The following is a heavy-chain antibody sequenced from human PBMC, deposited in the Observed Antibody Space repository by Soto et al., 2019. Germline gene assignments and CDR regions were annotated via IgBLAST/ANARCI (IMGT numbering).Heavy chain of an antibody. CDR3: AGYCSSSICPEDHYCALEV. Sequence: PSQKLTVTCNVSAASIYPYYWNCVPQSPGQGHKCISDIATGRSTKDNPSLEGRVTMSLHTSKKQVSLKLSYVSAADTARYFCAGYCSSSICPEDHYCALEVWGQGTTATVS. J-gene: IGHJ6*01. CDR1: AASIYPYY. V-gene: IGHV4-4*07. CDR2: IATGRST. D-gene: IGHD2-2*01.